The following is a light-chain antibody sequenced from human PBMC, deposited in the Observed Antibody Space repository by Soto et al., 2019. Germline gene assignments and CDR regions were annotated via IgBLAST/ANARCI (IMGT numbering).Light chain of an antibody. CDR3: QHYKTWPLS. CDR1: QGIGST. V-gene: IGKV3-15*01. CDR2: DAS. Sequence: IVMTQSPATLSVSPGERATLSCRASQGIGSTLAWYQQKPGQTPRLLIYDASTRATGIPARFSGIGSGTEFTLIISSLQSEDFGAYYCQHYKTWPLSFGGGTKVEI. J-gene: IGKJ4*01.